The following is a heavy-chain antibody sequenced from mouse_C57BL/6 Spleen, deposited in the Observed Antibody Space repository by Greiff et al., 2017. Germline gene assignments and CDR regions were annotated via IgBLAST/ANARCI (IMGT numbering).Heavy chain of an antibody. CDR1: GFNITDYY. D-gene: IGHD2-5*01. J-gene: IGHJ2*01. CDR3: TTKDCGSNQKDY. CDR2: IDPEDGDT. V-gene: IGHV14-1*01. Sequence: VQLKQSGAELVRPGASVKLSCTASGFNITDYYMHWVKQRPEQGLEWIGRIDPEDGDTEYAPKFQGKATMTADTSSNTAYLQLSSLTSEDTAVYYCTTKDCGSNQKDYWGQGTTLTVSS.